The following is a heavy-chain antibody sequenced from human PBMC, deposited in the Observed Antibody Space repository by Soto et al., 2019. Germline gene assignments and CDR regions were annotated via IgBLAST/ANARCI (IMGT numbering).Heavy chain of an antibody. CDR3: TSGAAAGTYYYYGMDV. CDR2: IRSKAYGGTT. Sequence: SLRLSCTASGFTFGDYAMSWFRQAPGKGLEWVGFIRSKAYGGTTEYAASVKGRFTISRDDSKSIAYLQMNSLKTEDTAVYYCTSGAAAGTYYYYGMDVWGQGTTVTVSS. CDR1: GFTFGDYA. V-gene: IGHV3-49*03. J-gene: IGHJ6*02. D-gene: IGHD6-13*01.